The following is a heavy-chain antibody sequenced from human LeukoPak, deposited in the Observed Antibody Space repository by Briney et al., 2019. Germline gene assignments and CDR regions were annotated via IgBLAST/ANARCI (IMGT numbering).Heavy chain of an antibody. Sequence: PSETLSLTCTVSGGSISSSIYYWGWIRQPPGKGLEWIGSIYYNGSTYYNPSLKSRVTISVDTSKNQFSLKLSSVTAADTAVYYCVGFREAFDIWGQGTMVTVSS. J-gene: IGHJ3*02. V-gene: IGHV4-39*01. CDR3: VGFREAFDI. D-gene: IGHD3-10*01. CDR2: IYYNGST. CDR1: GGSISSSIYY.